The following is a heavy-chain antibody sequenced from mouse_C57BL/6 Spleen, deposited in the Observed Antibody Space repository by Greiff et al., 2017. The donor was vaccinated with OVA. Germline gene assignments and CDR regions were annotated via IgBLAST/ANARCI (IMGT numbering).Heavy chain of an antibody. V-gene: IGHV1-82*01. CDR1: GYAFSSSW. D-gene: IGHD2-5*01. Sequence: QVQLQQSGPELVKPGASVKISCKASGYAFSSSWMNWVKQRPGKGREWIGRIYPGDGDTNYNGKFKGKATLTADKSSSTAYMQLSSLTSEDSAVYFCARAYYSNSFAYWGQGTLVTVSA. CDR2: IYPGDGDT. J-gene: IGHJ3*01. CDR3: ARAYYSNSFAY.